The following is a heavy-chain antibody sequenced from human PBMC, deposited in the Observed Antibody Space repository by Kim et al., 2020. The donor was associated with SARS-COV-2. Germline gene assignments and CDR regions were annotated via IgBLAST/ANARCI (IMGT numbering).Heavy chain of an antibody. V-gene: IGHV3-33*01. CDR3: ARGDLGYCSSTSCYGTVDY. CDR2: IWYDGSNK. J-gene: IGHJ4*02. Sequence: GGSLRLSCAASGFTFSSYGMHWVRQAPGKGLEWVAVIWYDGSNKYYADSVKGRFTISRDNSKNTLYLQMNSLRAEDTAVYYCARGDLGYCSSTSCYGTVDYWGQGTLVTVSS. D-gene: IGHD2-2*03. CDR1: GFTFSSYG.